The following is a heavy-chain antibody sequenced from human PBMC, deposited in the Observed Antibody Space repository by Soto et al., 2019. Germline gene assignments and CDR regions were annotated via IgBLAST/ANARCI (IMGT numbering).Heavy chain of an antibody. D-gene: IGHD2-21*01. V-gene: IGHV3-48*01. CDR3: ATDAYCGGDCYSAVDY. CDR2: ISSSSSTI. Sequence: GGSLRLSCAASGFTFSSYSMNWVRQAPGKGLEWVSYISSSSSTIYYADSVKGRFTISRDNAKNSLYLQMNSLRAEDTAVYYCATDAYCGGDCYSAVDYWGQGTLVTVSS. J-gene: IGHJ4*02. CDR1: GFTFSSYS.